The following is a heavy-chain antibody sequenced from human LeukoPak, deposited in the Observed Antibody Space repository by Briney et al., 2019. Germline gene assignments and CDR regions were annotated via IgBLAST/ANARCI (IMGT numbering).Heavy chain of an antibody. CDR2: IYTSGST. CDR3: ARGERGDLDY. J-gene: IGHJ4*02. CDR1: GGSISSGSYY. V-gene: IGHV4-61*02. D-gene: IGHD1-1*01. Sequence: SQTLSLTCTVSGGSISSGSYYWSWIRQPAGKGLEWIGRIYTSGSTNYNPSLKSRVTISVDTSKNQFSLKLSSVTAADTAVYYRARGERGDLDYWGQGTLVTVSS.